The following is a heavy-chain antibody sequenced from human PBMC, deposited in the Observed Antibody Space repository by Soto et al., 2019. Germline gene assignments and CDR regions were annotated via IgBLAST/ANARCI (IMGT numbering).Heavy chain of an antibody. CDR1: TSYW. CDR3: ARTVVADTSWFDP. D-gene: IGHD2-15*01. CDR2: IYPGDSDT. Sequence: TSYWIGWVRQMPGKGLEWMGIIYPGDSDTRYSPSFQGQVTISADKSISTAYLQWSSLKASDTAMYYCARTVVADTSWFDPWGQGTLVTVSS. J-gene: IGHJ5*02. V-gene: IGHV5-51*01.